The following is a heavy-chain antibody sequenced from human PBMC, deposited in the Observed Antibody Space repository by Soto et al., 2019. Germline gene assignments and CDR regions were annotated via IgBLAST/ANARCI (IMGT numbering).Heavy chain of an antibody. D-gene: IGHD2-2*02. V-gene: IGHV4-31*03. CDR2: IYYSGST. J-gene: IGHJ5*02. CDR1: GGSISSGGYY. Sequence: SETLSLTCTVSGGSISSGGYYWSWIRHHPGNGLEWIGYIYYSGSTYYNPSLKSRVTISVDTSKNQFSLKLSSVTAADTAVYYCARHNSPRRYCSSTSCYTGDNWFDPWGQGTMVTVYS. CDR3: ARHNSPRRYCSSTSCYTGDNWFDP.